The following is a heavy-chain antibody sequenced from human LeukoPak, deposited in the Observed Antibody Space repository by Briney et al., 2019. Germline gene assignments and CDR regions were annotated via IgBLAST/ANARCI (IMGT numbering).Heavy chain of an antibody. CDR2: ISHDGSYK. CDR3: AKDRGTGYSTDAFDV. D-gene: IGHD3/OR15-3a*01. V-gene: IGHV3-30*18. Sequence: GGSLRLFCAASGFTFSGYGMQWVRQAPGKGLDWVAVISHDGSYKYYADSVKGRITIARDNAKNTLNLQMNSLRAEETAVYYCAKDRGTGYSTDAFDVWGPGTMVTVSS. J-gene: IGHJ3*01. CDR1: GFTFSGYG.